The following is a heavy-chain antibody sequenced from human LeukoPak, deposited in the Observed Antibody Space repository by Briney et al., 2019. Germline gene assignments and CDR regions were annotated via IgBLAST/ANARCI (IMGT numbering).Heavy chain of an antibody. CDR1: GYTFTGYY. J-gene: IGHJ5*02. CDR2: MNPNSGNT. CDR3: ARGQGLSWFDP. V-gene: IGHV1-8*02. Sequence: ASVKVSCKASGYTFTGYYMHWVRQATGQGLEWMGWMNPNSGNTGYAQKFQGRVTMTRNTSISTAYMELSSLRSEDTAVYYCARGQGLSWFDPWGQGTLVTVSS.